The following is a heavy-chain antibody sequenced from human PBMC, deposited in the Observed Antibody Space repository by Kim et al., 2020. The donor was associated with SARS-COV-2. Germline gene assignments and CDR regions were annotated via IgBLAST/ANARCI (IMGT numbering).Heavy chain of an antibody. J-gene: IGHJ4*02. CDR3: ARVGPSSSRAMDY. D-gene: IGHD6-6*01. V-gene: IGHV1-3*01. Sequence: ASVKVSCKASGYTFTSYAMHWVRQAPGQRLEWMEWINAGNGNTKYSQKFQGRVTITRDTSASTAYMELSSLRSEDTAVYYCARVGPSSSRAMDYWGQGTLVTVSS. CDR2: INAGNGNT. CDR1: GYTFTSYA.